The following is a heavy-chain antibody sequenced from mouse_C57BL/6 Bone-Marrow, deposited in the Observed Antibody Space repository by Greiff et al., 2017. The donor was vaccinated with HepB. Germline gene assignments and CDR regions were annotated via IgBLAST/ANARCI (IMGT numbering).Heavy chain of an antibody. CDR1: GYTFTSYW. CDR2: IHHNSGST. V-gene: IGHV1-64*01. CDR3: ARRGLLYWYFDV. D-gene: IGHD2-1*01. Sequence: QVQLQQPGAELVKPGASVKLSCKASGYTFTSYWMHWVKQRPGQGLEWIGMIHHNSGSTNYNEKFKSKATLTVDKSSSTAYMQLSSLTSEDSAVYYCARRGLLYWYFDVWGTGTTVTVSS. J-gene: IGHJ1*03.